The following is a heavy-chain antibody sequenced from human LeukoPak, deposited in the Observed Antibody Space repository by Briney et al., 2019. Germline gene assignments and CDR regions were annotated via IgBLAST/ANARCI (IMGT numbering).Heavy chain of an antibody. CDR3: ARGGTYSSSWYVFRWFDP. CDR2: INHSGST. CDR1: GGAFSGYY. J-gene: IGHJ5*02. V-gene: IGHV4-34*01. D-gene: IGHD6-13*01. Sequence: PSETLSLTCAVYGGAFSGYYWSWIRPRLGTGLEGIGEINHSGSTNYNPSLKRRVTISVDTSKNQFSLKLSSVTAADTAVYYCARGGTYSSSWYVFRWFDPWGQGTLVTVSS.